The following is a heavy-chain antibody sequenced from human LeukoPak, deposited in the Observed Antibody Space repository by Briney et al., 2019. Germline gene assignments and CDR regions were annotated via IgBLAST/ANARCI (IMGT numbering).Heavy chain of an antibody. V-gene: IGHV1-24*01. CDR2: FDRKNGDT. J-gene: IGHJ6*03. CDR3: ATGVYCATTTCPGYQHYYYFMDV. CDR1: GFTLADLS. D-gene: IGHD2-2*01. Sequence: RASVKVSCKVSGFTLADLSMHWVRQAPGKGLEWVGGFDRKNGDTIYAQRFRGRVTLTEDTSTGTASMDLSSLSADDTAVYYCATGVYCATTTCPGYQHYYYFMDVWGKGTTVTVS.